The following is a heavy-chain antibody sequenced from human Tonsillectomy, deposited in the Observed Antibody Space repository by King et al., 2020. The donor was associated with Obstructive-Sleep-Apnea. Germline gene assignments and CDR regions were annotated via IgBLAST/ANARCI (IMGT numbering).Heavy chain of an antibody. Sequence: VQLVESGGGLVKPGGSLRLSCAASGFSFRSYWMHWVRQVPGKGLVWVSRTNSDGSSTSYADSVKGRFTISRDNAKNTLHLQMNSLRVEDTAVYYCVRVQGYSESSADHWGQGTLVTVSS. J-gene: IGHJ4*02. CDR3: VRVQGYSESSADH. CDR2: TNSDGSST. D-gene: IGHD3-10*01. V-gene: IGHV3-74*01. CDR1: GFSFRSYW.